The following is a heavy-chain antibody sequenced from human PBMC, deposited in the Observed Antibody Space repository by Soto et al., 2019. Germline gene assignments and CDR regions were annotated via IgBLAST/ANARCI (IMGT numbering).Heavy chain of an antibody. V-gene: IGHV3-30*18. Sequence: QVQLVESGGGVVQPGRSLRLSCAASGFTFSSNGMHWVRQAPGKGLEWVAVISYDGSNKYLADSVKGRFTISRDNSKNTLYLQINSLRPEDTAVYYCAKDRSSSWSFDYWGQGTLVTVSS. J-gene: IGHJ4*02. CDR1: GFTFSSNG. CDR3: AKDRSSSWSFDY. D-gene: IGHD6-13*01. CDR2: ISYDGSNK.